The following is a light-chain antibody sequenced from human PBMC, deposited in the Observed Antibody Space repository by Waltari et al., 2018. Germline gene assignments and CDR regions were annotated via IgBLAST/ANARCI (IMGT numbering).Light chain of an antibody. J-gene: IGLJ2*01. CDR2: DVS. CDR3: CSYAGSYTPHVV. Sequence: QSALTQPRSVSGSPGQSVTISCTVTSRDVGGYNYVSWYQQHPGKAPKLMIYDVSKRPSGVPDRFSGSKSGNTASLTISGLQAEDEADYYCCSYAGSYTPHVVFGGGTKLTVL. CDR1: SRDVGGYNY. V-gene: IGLV2-11*01.